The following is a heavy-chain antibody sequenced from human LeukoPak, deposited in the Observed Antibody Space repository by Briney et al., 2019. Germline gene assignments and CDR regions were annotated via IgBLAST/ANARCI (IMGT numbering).Heavy chain of an antibody. D-gene: IGHD5-12*01. Sequence: GGSLRLSCAASGFNFNTYAMHWVRQAPGKGLEWVAVISLDGRNKYYTDSVEGRFTISRDNSKNTLYLQMNSLREDDTAMYYCARRPLPSTLATVQLDYWGQGTLVTVSP. J-gene: IGHJ4*02. CDR2: ISLDGRNK. CDR3: ARRPLPSTLATVQLDY. CDR1: GFNFNTYA. V-gene: IGHV3-30*04.